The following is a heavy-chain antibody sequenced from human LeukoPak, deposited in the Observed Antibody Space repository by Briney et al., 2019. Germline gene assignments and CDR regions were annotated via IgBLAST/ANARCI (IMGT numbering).Heavy chain of an antibody. CDR1: GFTFSNYA. D-gene: IGHD2-15*01. V-gene: IGHV3-23*01. J-gene: IGHJ4*02. CDR2: IAAKGGRT. CDR3: TKRIVPNPFDF. Sequence: GGSLRLSCAASGFTFSNYALDWVRQVPGKGLEWVSGIAAKGGRTYYADSVKGRFTVSRDNSKNTLYLQMNGLRAEDTAVFYCTKRIVPNPFDFWGQGVLVTVSS.